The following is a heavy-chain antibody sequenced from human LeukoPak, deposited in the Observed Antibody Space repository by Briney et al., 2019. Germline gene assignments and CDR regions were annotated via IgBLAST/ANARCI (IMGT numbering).Heavy chain of an antibody. Sequence: GGSLRLSCAASGFTFSSYWMSWLRQAPGKGLEWVANINYDGSEIYYVDSVRGRFTISRDNARNSLYLQMNSLRAEDTAVYYCASAGATGYYYYYMDVWGKGTTVTVSS. J-gene: IGHJ6*03. CDR2: INYDGSEI. CDR1: GFTFSSYW. V-gene: IGHV3-7*01. D-gene: IGHD1-26*01. CDR3: ASAGATGYYYYYMDV.